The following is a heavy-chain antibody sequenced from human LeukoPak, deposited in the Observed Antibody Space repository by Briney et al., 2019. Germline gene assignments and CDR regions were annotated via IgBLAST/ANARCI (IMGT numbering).Heavy chain of an antibody. CDR3: ARVSAWSGNAFDI. CDR2: IYHSGST. V-gene: IGHV4-38-2*02. J-gene: IGHJ3*02. D-gene: IGHD2-8*02. CDR1: GYSISSGYY. Sequence: SKTLSLTCTVSGYSISSGYYWGWIRQPPGKGLEWIGSIYHSGSTYYNPSLKSRVTISVDTSKNQFSLKLSSVTAADTAVYYCARVSAWSGNAFDIWGQGTMVTVSS.